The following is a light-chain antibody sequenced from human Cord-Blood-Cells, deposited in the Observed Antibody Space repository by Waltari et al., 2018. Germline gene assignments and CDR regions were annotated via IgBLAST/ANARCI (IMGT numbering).Light chain of an antibody. CDR3: QQYYSTPYT. J-gene: IGKJ2*01. V-gene: IGKV4-1*01. CDR2: WAS. Sequence: DIVMTQSPDSLAVSLGERATINCKSSKSVLYSSNNKNYLAWYQQKPVQPPKLLIYWASTRESGVPYRFSGSGSGTDFTLTISSLQAEDVAVYYCQQYYSTPYTFGQGTKLEIK. CDR1: KSVLYSSNNKNY.